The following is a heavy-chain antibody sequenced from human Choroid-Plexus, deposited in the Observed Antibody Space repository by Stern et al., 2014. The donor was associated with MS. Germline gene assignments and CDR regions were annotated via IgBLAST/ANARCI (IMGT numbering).Heavy chain of an antibody. J-gene: IGHJ4*02. V-gene: IGHV3-30*18. CDR3: AKDRQWSTYFFDY. D-gene: IGHD2-15*01. Sequence: DQLVESGGGVAQPGRPLILSCAASGFTFSNFGMHWVRQAPGKGLEWVALISYDGSDQYYADSVKGRFTIFRDNSKNTLYMHMNSRRAEDTAVYYCAKDRQWSTYFFDYWGQGSLVTVSS. CDR2: ISYDGSDQ. CDR1: GFTFSNFG.